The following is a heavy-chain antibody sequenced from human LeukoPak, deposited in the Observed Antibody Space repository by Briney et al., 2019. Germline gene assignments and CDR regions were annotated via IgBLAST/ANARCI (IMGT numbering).Heavy chain of an antibody. CDR1: GFTFSSYG. Sequence: GGSLRLSCAASGFTFSSYGMHWVRQAPGKGLEWVAVISSEGRDKYYAESVKGRFTISRDNLKHTLYLQMNSLRVEDTAVYYCAKDWGYASGTFFVNWGQGTLVTVSP. D-gene: IGHD6-19*01. CDR2: ISSEGRDK. V-gene: IGHV3-30*18. J-gene: IGHJ4*02. CDR3: AKDWGYASGTFFVN.